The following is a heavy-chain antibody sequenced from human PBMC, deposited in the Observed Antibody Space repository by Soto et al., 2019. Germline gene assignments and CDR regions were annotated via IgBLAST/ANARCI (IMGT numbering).Heavy chain of an antibody. CDR3: ARGPLGTAAYQDY. D-gene: IGHD6-13*01. CDR2: ISGSGNNT. CDR1: GFTFSTYA. Sequence: LRLSCAASGFTFSTYAMSWVRQAPGKGLEWVSAISGSGNNTYYADSVKGRFTISRDNSNNTLYLQMNSLRAEDTALYYCARGPLGTAAYQDYWGRGTLVTVSS. V-gene: IGHV3-23*01. J-gene: IGHJ4*02.